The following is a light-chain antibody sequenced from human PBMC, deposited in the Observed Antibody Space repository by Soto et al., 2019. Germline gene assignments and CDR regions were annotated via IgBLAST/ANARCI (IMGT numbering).Light chain of an antibody. J-gene: IGLJ3*02. Sequence: QPVLTQPASVSGSPGQSITISCTGTSSDVGGYNYVSWYQQHPGKAPKLMIYDVSNRPSGVSNRFSGSKSGNTASLTISGLQAEDEADYYCSSYTSSSTLGNGVFGGGTQLTVL. CDR1: SSDVGGYNY. CDR2: DVS. V-gene: IGLV2-14*01. CDR3: SSYTSSSTLGNGV.